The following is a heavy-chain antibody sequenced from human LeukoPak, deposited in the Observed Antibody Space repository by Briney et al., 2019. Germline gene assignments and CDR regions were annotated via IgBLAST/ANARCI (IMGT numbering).Heavy chain of an antibody. CDR1: GFTFSSYA. D-gene: IGHD2-15*01. J-gene: IGHJ4*02. CDR3: AKALGCSGGSCYPELDY. Sequence: GGALRLSCAASGFTFSSYAMSWVRQAPGKGLEWVSAISGSGGSTYLADSVKGRFTISRDNSKNTLYLQMNSLRAEDTAVYYCAKALGCSGGSCYPELDYWGQGTLVTVSS. V-gene: IGHV3-23*01. CDR2: ISGSGGST.